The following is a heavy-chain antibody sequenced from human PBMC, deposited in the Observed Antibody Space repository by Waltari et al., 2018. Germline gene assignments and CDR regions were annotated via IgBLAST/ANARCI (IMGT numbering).Heavy chain of an antibody. CDR1: GYTLYEVS. D-gene: IGHD3-16*02. V-gene: IGHV1-24*01. CDR3: VTGRIMKNVGGVLVIEHGLRAGYFQF. Sequence: QVQLLQSGAEGEKPGAPLTVPRKVPGYTLYEVSLHWAPQAPRHGLGWIGGFGPEQGETIYAQNFQGRVTITEDTTTDTAYMQLSSLRSDDTALYYCVTGRIMKNVGGVLVIEHGLRAGYFQFWGQGTLVVVSS. CDR2: FGPEQGET. J-gene: IGHJ1*01.